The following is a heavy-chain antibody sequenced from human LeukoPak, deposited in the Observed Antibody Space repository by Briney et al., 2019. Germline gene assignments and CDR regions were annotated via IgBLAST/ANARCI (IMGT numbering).Heavy chain of an antibody. CDR3: ARHSSYYDFDY. D-gene: IGHD3-3*01. V-gene: IGHV4-39*01. Sequence: SETLSLTCTVSGDSISSGSYYWGWIRQPRGKGLEWVGSISFSGSAYHNPSLKSRVSISVDTSKNYFSLNLTSVTAADTAVYYCARHSSYYDFDYWGQGTLATVSS. CDR1: GDSISSGSYY. CDR2: ISFSGSA. J-gene: IGHJ4*02.